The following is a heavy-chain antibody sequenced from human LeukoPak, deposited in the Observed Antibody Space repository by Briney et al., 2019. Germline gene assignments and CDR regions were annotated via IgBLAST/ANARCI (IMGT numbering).Heavy chain of an antibody. D-gene: IGHD1-26*01. Sequence: GGSLRLSCAASGFTFSSYEMNWVCQAPGKGLEWVSYISSSGSTIYYADSVKGRFTISRDNAKNSLYLQMNSLRAEDTAVYYCARDGPTAGGIVGATTFAFDIWGQGTMVTVSS. CDR2: ISSSGSTI. CDR1: GFTFSSYE. J-gene: IGHJ3*02. V-gene: IGHV3-48*03. CDR3: ARDGPTAGGIVGATTFAFDI.